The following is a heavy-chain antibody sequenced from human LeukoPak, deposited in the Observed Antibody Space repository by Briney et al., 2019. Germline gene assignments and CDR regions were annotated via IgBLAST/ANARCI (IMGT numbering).Heavy chain of an antibody. J-gene: IGHJ5*02. CDR2: IYPGDSDT. D-gene: IGHD3-3*01. CDR3: ARLWSGYQRWDWFDP. Sequence: GESLKISCKGSGYRFNTYWISWVRQMPGKGLEWMGIIYPGDSDTRYSPSFQGQVTISADKSISTAYLQWSSLKASDTAMYYCARLWSGYQRWDWFDPWGQGTLVAVSS. V-gene: IGHV5-51*01. CDR1: GYRFNTYW.